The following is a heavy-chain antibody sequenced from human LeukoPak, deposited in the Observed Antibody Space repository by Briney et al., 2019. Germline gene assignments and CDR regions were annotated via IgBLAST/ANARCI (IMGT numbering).Heavy chain of an antibody. Sequence: PGGSLRLPCAASGFTFSSYAMSWVRQAPGKGLEWVSAISGSGGSTYYADSVKGRFTISRDNSKNTLYLQMNSLRAEDTAVYYCANRAYYYYYMDVWGKGTTVTVSS. CDR1: GFTFSSYA. CDR2: ISGSGGST. V-gene: IGHV3-23*01. J-gene: IGHJ6*03. CDR3: ANRAYYYYYMDV.